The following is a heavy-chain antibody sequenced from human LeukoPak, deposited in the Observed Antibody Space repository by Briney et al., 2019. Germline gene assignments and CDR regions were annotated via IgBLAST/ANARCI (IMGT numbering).Heavy chain of an antibody. J-gene: IGHJ4*02. V-gene: IGHV3-23*01. D-gene: IGHD5-18*01. Sequence: GGPLLLSCAASGFTFSSYAMSGVRQAPGKGLEWVSAISGSGGSTYYADSVKGRFTISRDNSKNTLYLQMNSLRAEDTAVYYCAKGYSYGYANFDYWGQGTLVTVSS. CDR2: ISGSGGST. CDR3: AKGYSYGYANFDY. CDR1: GFTFSSYA.